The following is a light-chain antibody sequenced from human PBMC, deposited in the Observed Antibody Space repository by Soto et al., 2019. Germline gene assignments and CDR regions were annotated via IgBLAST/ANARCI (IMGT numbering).Light chain of an antibody. V-gene: IGKV1-12*01. CDR2: AAS. CDR3: QQATISPLT. CDR1: QGISGW. Sequence: DIQMTQSPSSVSASVGDRVTITCRASQGISGWLAWYQQKPGKAPKLLIYAASTLQSGVPSRFSSGRSGTVFTLTINNLQPEDFATYYCQQATISPLTFGGGTKVEIK. J-gene: IGKJ4*01.